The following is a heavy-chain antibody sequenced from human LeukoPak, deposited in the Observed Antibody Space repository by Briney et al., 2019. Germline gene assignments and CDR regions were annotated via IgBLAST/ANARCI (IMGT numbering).Heavy chain of an antibody. Sequence: GASVKVSCKASGYTFTGYYMHWVRQAPGQGLEWMGRINPNSGGTNYAQKFQGRVTMTRDTSISTAYMELSRLRPDDTAVYYCARVRYSGSYPDYWGQGTLVTVSS. D-gene: IGHD1-26*01. J-gene: IGHJ4*02. CDR2: INPNSGGT. V-gene: IGHV1-2*06. CDR1: GYTFTGYY. CDR3: ARVRYSGSYPDY.